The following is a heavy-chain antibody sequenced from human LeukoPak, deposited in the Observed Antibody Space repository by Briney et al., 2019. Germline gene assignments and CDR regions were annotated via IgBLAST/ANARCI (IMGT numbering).Heavy chain of an antibody. Sequence: RASLTLSCAASGFTFSSYWMHWVRQAPGQGLVWVSRINTDGSTTSYADSVNGRFSISRDNAKNTLYLQMNSLRAEDTAVYYCARDYDGNFAVEYWGQGTLVTVSS. CDR3: ARDYDGNFAVEY. V-gene: IGHV3-74*01. D-gene: IGHD4-23*01. CDR2: INTDGSTT. J-gene: IGHJ4*02. CDR1: GFTFSSYW.